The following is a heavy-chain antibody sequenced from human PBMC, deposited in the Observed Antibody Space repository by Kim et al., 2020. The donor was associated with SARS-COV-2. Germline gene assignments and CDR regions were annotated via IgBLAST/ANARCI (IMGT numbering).Heavy chain of an antibody. V-gene: IGHV4-4*07. Sequence: YHPSLESRVDMSGDTSKNQFSLRLTSVSAADPAVYYCAREGDWNYANWFDPWGQGALVTVSS. J-gene: IGHJ5*02. D-gene: IGHD1-7*01. CDR3: AREGDWNYANWFDP.